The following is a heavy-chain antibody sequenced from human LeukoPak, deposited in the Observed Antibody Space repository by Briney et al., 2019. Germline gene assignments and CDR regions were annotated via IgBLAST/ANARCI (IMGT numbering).Heavy chain of an antibody. V-gene: IGHV3-23*01. CDR1: GFTFSSYA. J-gene: IGHJ4*02. CDR2: ISGSGGSK. CDR3: ARVLMSLSRSPLSY. Sequence: GGSLRLSCAASGFTFSSYAMSWVRQAPGKGLEWVSAISGSGGSKYYADSVKGRFTISRDNSKNTLYLQMNSLRAEDTAVYYCARVLMSLSRSPLSYWGQGTLVTVSS. D-gene: IGHD2-8*01.